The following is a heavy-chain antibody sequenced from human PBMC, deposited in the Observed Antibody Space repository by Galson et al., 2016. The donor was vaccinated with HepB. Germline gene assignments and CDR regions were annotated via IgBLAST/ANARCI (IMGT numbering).Heavy chain of an antibody. CDR1: GFTFSDCG. CDR2: ATHVLTDEK. CDR3: TREGAPDYSSGWYMD. Sequence: SLRLSCAASGFTFSDCGMHWIRQAPGKGLEWVAVATHVLTDEKHYRESVRGRFTISRDNAMNTLFLQLDSLSVEDTAVYYCTREGAPDYSSGWYMDWGQGTLVTVSS. V-gene: IGHV3-30*03. J-gene: IGHJ4*02. D-gene: IGHD6-19*01.